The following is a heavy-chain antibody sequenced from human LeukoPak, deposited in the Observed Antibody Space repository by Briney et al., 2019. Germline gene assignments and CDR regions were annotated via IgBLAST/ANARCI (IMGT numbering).Heavy chain of an antibody. CDR2: IYYSGST. CDR1: GGSITNTNW. Sequence: PSGILSLTCGVSGGSITNTNWWSWVRQPPGKGLEWIGYIYYSGSTYYNPSLKSRVTISVDTSKNQFSLKLSSVTAADTAVYYCARASHYYGSGSYFDYWGQGTLVTVSS. CDR3: ARASHYYGSGSYFDY. V-gene: IGHV4-4*02. D-gene: IGHD3-10*01. J-gene: IGHJ4*02.